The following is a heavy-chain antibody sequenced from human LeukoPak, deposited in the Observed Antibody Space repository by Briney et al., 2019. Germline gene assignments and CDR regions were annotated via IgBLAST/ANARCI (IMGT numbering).Heavy chain of an antibody. Sequence: ETLSLTCAVSGASISSSNYYWGWVRQAPGKGLEWVSAISGSGGSTYYADSVKGRFTISRDNSKNTLYLQMNSLRAEDTAVYYCAKDAPYYYDSSGYYYEVSGFDYWGQGTLVTVSS. CDR2: ISGSGGST. CDR1: GASISSSNYY. D-gene: IGHD3-22*01. V-gene: IGHV3-23*01. CDR3: AKDAPYYYDSSGYYYEVSGFDY. J-gene: IGHJ4*02.